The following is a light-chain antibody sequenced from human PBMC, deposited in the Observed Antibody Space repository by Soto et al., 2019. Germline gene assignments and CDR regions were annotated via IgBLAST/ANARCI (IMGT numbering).Light chain of an antibody. CDR2: GAS. V-gene: IGKV1-39*01. CDR1: QNINRH. CDR3: QQSDKVPQT. Sequence: DIQMTQSPSSLSASVGDRVTITCRASQNINRHLNWYQERPGKAPKLLISGASSLQSGVPSRFSGSGSGTDFTLTIRPLESEDFATYCCQQSDKVPQTFGGGTKIEIK. J-gene: IGKJ4*01.